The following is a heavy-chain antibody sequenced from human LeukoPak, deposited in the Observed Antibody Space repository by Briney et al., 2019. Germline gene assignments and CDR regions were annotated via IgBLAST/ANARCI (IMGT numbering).Heavy chain of an antibody. CDR1: GYTFSNYG. CDR2: VNPYNGNT. D-gene: IGHD3-10*01. J-gene: IGHJ6*02. Sequence: ASVKVSCKASGYTFSNYGINWVRQAPGQGLECMGWVNPYNGNTDYAQRVQGRATMTTDTSTSTAYMELRRLRSDDTAVFYCARGLLLRFGDYALDVWGQGTAVTVSS. V-gene: IGHV1-18*01. CDR3: ARGLLLRFGDYALDV.